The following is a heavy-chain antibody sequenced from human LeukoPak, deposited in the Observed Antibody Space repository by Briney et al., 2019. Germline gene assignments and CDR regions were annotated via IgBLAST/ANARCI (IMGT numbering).Heavy chain of an antibody. V-gene: IGHV3-30*04. J-gene: IGHJ3*02. Sequence: GGSLRLSCAASRFMFSSYSMHWVRQAPGKGLEWVAVISYDGSYMYYGDSVKGRFTISRDNSKNTLHLQMNSLRAEDTAVYYCARDLRGTSGWSAFDSWGQGTMVTVSA. CDR1: RFMFSSYS. CDR3: ARDLRGTSGWSAFDS. D-gene: IGHD6-19*01. CDR2: ISYDGSYM.